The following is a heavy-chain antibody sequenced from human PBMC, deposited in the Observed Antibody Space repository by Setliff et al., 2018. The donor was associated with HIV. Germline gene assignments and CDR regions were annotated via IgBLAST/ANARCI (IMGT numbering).Heavy chain of an antibody. CDR3: ARAAAGNTGPFDL. V-gene: IGHV4-39*07. CDR2: IYHTGST. Sequence: PSETLSLTCTVSGGSINSTSYYWGWIRQPPGNGLEWIGSIYHTGSTNYNPSLKSRVTMSVDTSKNQFSLKLTSVTASDTAVYYCARAAAGNTGPFDLWGQGSPVTVSS. J-gene: IGHJ4*02. CDR1: GGSINSTSYY. D-gene: IGHD4-17*01.